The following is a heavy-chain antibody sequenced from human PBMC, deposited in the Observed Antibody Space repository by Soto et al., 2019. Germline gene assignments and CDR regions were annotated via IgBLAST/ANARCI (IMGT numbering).Heavy chain of an antibody. Sequence: QVQLQESGPGLVKPSETLSLTCTVSGGSISSYYWSWIRQPPGKGLECIGYISYSGSTGYNPSLTSRVAISVDTSKNQRSLKVGSVIAADTAGYYWAGQLDYYSHGDSFDYWGQGTLVTVSS. V-gene: IGHV4-59*08. CDR2: ISYSGST. D-gene: IGHD2-21*02. CDR1: GGSISSYY. CDR3: AGQLDYYSHGDSFDY. J-gene: IGHJ4*02.